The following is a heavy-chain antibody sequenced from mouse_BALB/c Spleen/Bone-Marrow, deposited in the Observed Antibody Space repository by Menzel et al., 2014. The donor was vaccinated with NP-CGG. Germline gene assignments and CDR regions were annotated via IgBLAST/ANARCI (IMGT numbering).Heavy chain of an antibody. D-gene: IGHD2-3*01. J-gene: IGHJ3*01. CDR3: ARLGYYGGFAY. CDR1: GFDFSRYW. CDR2: INPDSTTI. Sequence: VQLKESGGGLVQPGGSLKLSCAASGFDFSRYWMGWVRQAPGKGLGWIGEINPDSTTINYTPSLKYKFIISRDNAKNXLFLQMSNVRSEDTALYYCARLGYYGGFAYWGQGTLVTVSA. V-gene: IGHV4-1*02.